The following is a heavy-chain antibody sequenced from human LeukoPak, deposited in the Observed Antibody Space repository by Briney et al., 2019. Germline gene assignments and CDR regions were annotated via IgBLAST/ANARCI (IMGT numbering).Heavy chain of an antibody. D-gene: IGHD6-19*01. V-gene: IGHV1-69*05. Sequence: ASVKVSCKASGGTFSSYAISWVRQAPGQGLEWMGGIIPIFGTANYAQKFQGRVTITTDESTSTAYMGLSSLRSEDTAVYYCARDLRLIAVAGTRVIGWFDPWGQGTLVTVSS. CDR3: ARDLRLIAVAGTRVIGWFDP. J-gene: IGHJ5*02. CDR2: IIPIFGTA. CDR1: GGTFSSYA.